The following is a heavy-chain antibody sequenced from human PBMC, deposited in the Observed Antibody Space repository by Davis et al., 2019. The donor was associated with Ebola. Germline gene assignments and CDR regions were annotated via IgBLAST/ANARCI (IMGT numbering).Heavy chain of an antibody. CDR2: ISGSGGST. V-gene: IGHV3-23*01. CDR3: ARAQADTAMVTFDY. D-gene: IGHD5-18*01. J-gene: IGHJ4*02. CDR1: GFTFSSYA. Sequence: PGGSLRLSCAASGFTFSSYAMSWVRQAPGKGLEWVSAISGSGGSTYYADSVKGRFTISRDNSKNTLYLQMNSLRAEDTAVYYRARAQADTAMVTFDYWGQGTLVTVSS.